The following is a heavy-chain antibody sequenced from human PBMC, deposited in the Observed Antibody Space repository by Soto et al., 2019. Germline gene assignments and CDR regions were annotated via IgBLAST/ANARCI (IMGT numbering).Heavy chain of an antibody. CDR2: FDPEDGEK. D-gene: IGHD2-21*02. Sequence: QVQLVQSGAEVKKPGASVKVSCKVSGYSLTALSMRWVRHTPEKGLEWVGGFDPEDGEKIPAQNFQGRISMTVDTSTDTAYMELRNLRYEDTAIYYCATGVPGGDYLIDYWGQGTLVTVSS. CDR3: ATGVPGGDYLIDY. V-gene: IGHV1-24*01. CDR1: GYSLTALS. J-gene: IGHJ4*02.